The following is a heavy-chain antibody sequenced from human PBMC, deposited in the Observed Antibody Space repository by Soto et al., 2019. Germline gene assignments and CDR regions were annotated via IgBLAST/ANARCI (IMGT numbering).Heavy chain of an antibody. CDR1: GASLSSGGYY. V-gene: IGHV4-31*03. D-gene: IGHD3-22*01. CDR3: ARGLGYDSNGRFLAAFDV. CDR2: IFHTGTT. Sequence: QVQLQESGPGLAKPSQTLSLTCTVSGASLSSGGYYWTWIRQVPGKALEWIGYIFHTGTTFYNPSLNSRVVMSSEKSDNQFSPNLRYVTAADTAVYYCARGLGYDSNGRFLAAFDVWGQGTMVTVSS. J-gene: IGHJ3*01.